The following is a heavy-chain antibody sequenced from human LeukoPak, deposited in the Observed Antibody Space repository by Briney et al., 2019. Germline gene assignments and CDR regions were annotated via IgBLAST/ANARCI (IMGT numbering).Heavy chain of an antibody. Sequence: GGSLRLSCAASGFTFSTYGMHWVRQAPGKGLEWVAFIRYDGSNKYYADSVKGRFTISRDNSKNTLYLQMNSLRAEDTAVYYCAKVGSGEYSSGWYTSRSYSYYYYMDVWGKGTTVTVSS. D-gene: IGHD6-19*01. J-gene: IGHJ6*03. CDR1: GFTFSTYG. CDR3: AKVGSGEYSSGWYTSRSYSYYYYMDV. V-gene: IGHV3-30*02. CDR2: IRYDGSNK.